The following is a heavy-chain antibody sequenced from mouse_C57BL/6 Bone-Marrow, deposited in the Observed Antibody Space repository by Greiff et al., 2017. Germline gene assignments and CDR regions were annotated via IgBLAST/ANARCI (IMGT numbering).Heavy chain of an antibody. D-gene: IGHD1-1*01. CDR3: ARRRYYGSSYAMDY. Sequence: VQLQQSGAELARPGASVKLSCTVSGYTFTSYGISWVKQRPGQGLEWIGEIYPRSGNTYYNEKFKGKATLTADKSSSTAYMELSSQTSEDYAVYFCARRRYYGSSYAMDYWGQGTSVTVSS. CDR1: GYTFTSYG. CDR2: IYPRSGNT. V-gene: IGHV1-81*01. J-gene: IGHJ4*01.